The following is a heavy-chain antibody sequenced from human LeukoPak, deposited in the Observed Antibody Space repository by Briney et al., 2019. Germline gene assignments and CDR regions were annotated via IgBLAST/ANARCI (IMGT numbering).Heavy chain of an antibody. CDR1: GFTFNTYA. CDR2: ICGSGGCT. D-gene: IGHD6-19*01. CDR3: AKTTVGYSSGRYPGWPADC. Sequence: GGSLRLSCEASGFTFNTYAIYWVRHAPGKGLEWVSGICGSGGCTYYADSVKGRFTISRDNSKNTVYLQMNSLTADDTAVYYCAKTTVGYSSGRYPGWPADCWGQGTLVTVSS. J-gene: IGHJ4*02. V-gene: IGHV3-23*01.